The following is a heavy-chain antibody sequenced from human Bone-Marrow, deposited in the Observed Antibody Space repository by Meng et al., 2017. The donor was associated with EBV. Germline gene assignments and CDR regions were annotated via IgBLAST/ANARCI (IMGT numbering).Heavy chain of an antibody. CDR2: INHSGST. CDR3: ARAGYYYDSSGYYYWYFDL. V-gene: IGHV4-34*01. J-gene: IGHJ2*01. D-gene: IGHD3-22*01. CDR1: GXSFSGYY. Sequence: QVQLQQWGAGLLKPSXTLXLTCAXHGXSFSGYYWSWIRQPPGKGLEWIGEINHSGSTNYNPSLKSRVTISVDTSKNQFSLKLSSVTAADTAVYYCARAGYYYDSSGYYYWYFDLWGRGTLVTVSS.